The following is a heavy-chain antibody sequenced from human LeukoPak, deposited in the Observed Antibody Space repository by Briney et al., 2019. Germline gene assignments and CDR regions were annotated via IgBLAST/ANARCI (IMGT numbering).Heavy chain of an antibody. CDR3: ARGLAAAGTSGFDY. CDR2: INHSGST. J-gene: IGHJ4*02. V-gene: IGHV4-34*01. Sequence: SETLSLTCAVYGGSFSGYYWSWIRQPPGKGLEWIGEINHSGSTNYNPSLKSRVTILVDTSKNQFSLKLSSVTAADTAVYYCARGLAAAGTSGFDYWGQGTLVTVSS. CDR1: GGSFSGYY. D-gene: IGHD6-13*01.